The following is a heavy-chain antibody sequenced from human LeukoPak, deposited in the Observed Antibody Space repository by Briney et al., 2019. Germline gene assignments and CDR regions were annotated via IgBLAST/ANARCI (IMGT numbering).Heavy chain of an antibody. J-gene: IGHJ4*02. Sequence: PGGSLRLSCVASGFTFSSYGMSWVRQAPGKGLEWASAITGTRANTYYADSVKGRFTISRDNSKNTLYLQMNSLRAEDTAIYYCAKMQGFFDYWGQGTLVTVSS. CDR3: AKMQGFFDY. CDR2: ITGTRANT. CDR1: GFTFSSYG. V-gene: IGHV3-23*01.